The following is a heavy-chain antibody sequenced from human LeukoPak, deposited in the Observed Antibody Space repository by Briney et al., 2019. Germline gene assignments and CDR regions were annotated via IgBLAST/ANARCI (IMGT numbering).Heavy chain of an antibody. J-gene: IGHJ4*02. CDR1: GFTFDDYA. CDR2: ISWNSGSI. D-gene: IGHD6-19*01. Sequence: PGGSLRLSCAASGFTFDDYAMHWVRQAPGKGLEWVSGISWNSGSIGYADSVKGRFTISRDNAKNSLYLQMNSLRAEDTALYYCAKGPHIAVAGTVFFDYWGQGTLVTVFS. V-gene: IGHV3-9*01. CDR3: AKGPHIAVAGTVFFDY.